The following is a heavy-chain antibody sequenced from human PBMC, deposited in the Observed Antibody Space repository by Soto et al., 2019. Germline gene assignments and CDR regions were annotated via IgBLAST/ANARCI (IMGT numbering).Heavy chain of an antibody. CDR1: GYTFSSYF. V-gene: IGHV1-3*01. D-gene: IGHD3-9*01. J-gene: IGHJ4*01. CDR3: MTGYGY. CDR2: INAGNGNT. Sequence: ASVKVSCKASGYTFSSYFMHWVRQAPGQRLEWMGGINAGNGNTKYSQKFQGRVTITRDTSASTAYMELNSLSVDDTALYYCMTGYGYWGLGTLVTVSS.